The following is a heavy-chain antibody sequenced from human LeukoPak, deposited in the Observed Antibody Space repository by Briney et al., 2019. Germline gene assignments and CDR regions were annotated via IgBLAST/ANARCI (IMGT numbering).Heavy chain of an antibody. CDR2: ISFDGSKK. D-gene: IGHD5-18*01. J-gene: IGHJ4*02. Sequence: PGGSLRLSCAASGFTFSSYSMHWVRQAPGKGLECVTLISFDGSKKYYADSVKGRFTISRDNSKNTLYLQMNSLRVEDTAVYYCARGHVRGYSYGFGYWGQGSLVTVSS. V-gene: IGHV3-30*04. CDR1: GFTFSSYS. CDR3: ARGHVRGYSYGFGY.